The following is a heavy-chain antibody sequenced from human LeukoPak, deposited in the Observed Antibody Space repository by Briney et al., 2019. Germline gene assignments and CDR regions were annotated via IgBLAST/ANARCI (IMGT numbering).Heavy chain of an antibody. J-gene: IGHJ4*02. CDR2: IYSGGST. D-gene: IGHD2-2*01. CDR1: GFTVSNNY. V-gene: IGHV3-53*01. CDR3: ARELQYHYYES. Sequence: GRSLRLSCAASGFTVSNNYMSWVRQAPGKGLEWVSVIYSGGSTNYADSVKGRFTISRDNSKNTLYLQMNGLRAEDTAVYYCARELQYHYYESWGQGTLVTVSS.